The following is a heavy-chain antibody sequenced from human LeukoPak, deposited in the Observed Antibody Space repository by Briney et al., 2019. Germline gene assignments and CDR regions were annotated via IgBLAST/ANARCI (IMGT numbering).Heavy chain of an antibody. CDR3: ARPYHWREHYAFDI. CDR1: GYTFTGYY. J-gene: IGHJ3*02. V-gene: IGHV1-2*02. Sequence: ASVKVSCKASGYTFTGYYMHWVRQAPGQVLVWMGWIHPTSGGTNFAQRFQGRVTMTRDTSISTAYMELSSLRSDDTAIYYCARPYHWREHYAFDIWGQGTMVTVSS. CDR2: IHPTSGGT. D-gene: IGHD1-1*01.